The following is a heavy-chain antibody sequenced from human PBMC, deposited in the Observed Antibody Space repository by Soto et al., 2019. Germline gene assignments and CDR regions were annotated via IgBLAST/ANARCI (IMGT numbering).Heavy chain of an antibody. Sequence: EVQLVESGGGLVQPGGSLRLSCGASGFTFSSYWMSWVRQAPGKGLEWVANIKQDGSEKYYVDSVKGRFTISRDNAKNSLYLQMNSLRAVDTAVYYYARDQRWLQPKPFDYWGQGTLVTVSS. D-gene: IGHD5-12*01. J-gene: IGHJ4*02. CDR1: GFTFSSYW. CDR3: ARDQRWLQPKPFDY. CDR2: IKQDGSEK. V-gene: IGHV3-7*03.